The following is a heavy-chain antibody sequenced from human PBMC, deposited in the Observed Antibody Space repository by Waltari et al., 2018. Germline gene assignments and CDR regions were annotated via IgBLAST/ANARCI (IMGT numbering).Heavy chain of an antibody. D-gene: IGHD7-27*01. Sequence: EVQLVESGGGLFQPGGSLRLSCAASGFNVSTNYMSWVRQAPGKGLDWFSVIYSVGNTYSADSVKGRFTISRDNSKNTLYLQMNSLRAEDTAVYYCARGPGEFLPIDFWGQGTLVTVSS. CDR3: ARGPGEFLPIDF. J-gene: IGHJ4*02. V-gene: IGHV3-53*01. CDR2: IYSVGNT. CDR1: GFNVSTNY.